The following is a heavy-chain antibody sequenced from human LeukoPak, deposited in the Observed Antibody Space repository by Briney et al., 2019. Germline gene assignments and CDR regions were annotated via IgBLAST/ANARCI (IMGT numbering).Heavy chain of an antibody. CDR3: ARVSVARFDY. D-gene: IGHD6-19*01. Sequence: ASVKVSCKASGYTFTGYYMHWVRQAPGQGLEWMGWINPNSGGTNYAQKFQGRVTMTRDTSISTAYMELSSVTAADTAVYYCARVSVARFDYWGQGTLVTVSS. CDR1: GYTFTGYY. V-gene: IGHV1-2*02. J-gene: IGHJ4*02. CDR2: INPNSGGT.